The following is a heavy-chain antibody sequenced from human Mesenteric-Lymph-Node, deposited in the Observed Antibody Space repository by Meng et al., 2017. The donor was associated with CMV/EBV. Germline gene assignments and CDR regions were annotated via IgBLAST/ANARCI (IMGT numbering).Heavy chain of an antibody. V-gene: IGHV4-59*01. CDR3: ARSTELRFLEWLPGY. Sequence: SETLSLTCTVSGGSISNYYWSWIRQPPGKGLEWIGYIYYSGSTNYNPSLKSRVTISVDTSKNQFSLNLSSVIAADTAVYYCARSTELRFLEWLPGYWGQGTLVTVSS. CDR2: IYYSGST. D-gene: IGHD3-3*01. CDR1: GGSISNYY. J-gene: IGHJ4*02.